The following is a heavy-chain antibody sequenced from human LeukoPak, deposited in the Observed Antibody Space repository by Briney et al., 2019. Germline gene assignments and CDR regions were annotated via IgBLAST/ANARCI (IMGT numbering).Heavy chain of an antibody. CDR3: ASPIMTTVRSKRAFDI. CDR2: ISSSSSYT. V-gene: IGHV3-11*06. J-gene: IGHJ3*02. D-gene: IGHD4-11*01. Sequence: PGGSLRLSCAASGFTFSDYYMSWIRQAPGKGLEWVSYISSSSSYTNYADSVKGRCTISRDNAKNSLYLQMNSLRAEDTAVYYCASPIMTTVRSKRAFDIWGQGTMVTVSS. CDR1: GFTFSDYY.